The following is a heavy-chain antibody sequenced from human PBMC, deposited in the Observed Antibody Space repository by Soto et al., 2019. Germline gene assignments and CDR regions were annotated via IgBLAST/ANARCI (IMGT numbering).Heavy chain of an antibody. CDR1: GYTFTSYD. CDR2: MKPNSGNT. Sequence: GASVKVSCKASGYTFTSYDINWVRQATGQGLEWMGWMKPNSGNTGYAQKFQGRVTMTRNTSISTAYMELSSLRSEDTAVYYCARAYYLGYCSGGSCSFYDAFDIWGQGTMVTVSS. D-gene: IGHD2-15*01. J-gene: IGHJ3*02. V-gene: IGHV1-8*01. CDR3: ARAYYLGYCSGGSCSFYDAFDI.